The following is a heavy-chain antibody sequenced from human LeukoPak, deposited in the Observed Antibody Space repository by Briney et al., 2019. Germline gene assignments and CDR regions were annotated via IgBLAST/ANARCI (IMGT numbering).Heavy chain of an antibody. CDR3: ARHLNGGTHPLDN. Sequence: SETLSLTCTVSGASMSGQHWSWIRQAPGKGLEWIAWIHYDGRTNYNPSLKTRLSLSVDTSTNQFSLSLNSVTAADTAVYFCARHLNGGTHPLDNWGPGIRVIVSP. CDR1: GASMSGQH. V-gene: IGHV4-59*08. D-gene: IGHD2-8*01. CDR2: IHYDGRT. J-gene: IGHJ4*02.